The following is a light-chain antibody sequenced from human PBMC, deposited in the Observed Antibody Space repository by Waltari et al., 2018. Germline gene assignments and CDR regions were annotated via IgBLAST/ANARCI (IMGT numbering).Light chain of an antibody. CDR1: PFRKQH. CDR2: KDI. J-gene: IGLJ2*01. CDR3: QSADYSDTFVL. Sequence: SDELTQPPSVSVHPGQTARITCSGHPFRKQHVSWYQQRPGQAPMLVMYKDIERPSGISERFSGSSSGTTVTLIINAVQAEDEAEYYCQSADYSDTFVLFGGGTRLTVL. V-gene: IGLV3-25*03.